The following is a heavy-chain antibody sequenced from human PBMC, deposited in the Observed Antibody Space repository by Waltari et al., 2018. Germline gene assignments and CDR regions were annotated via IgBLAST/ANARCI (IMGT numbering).Heavy chain of an antibody. Sequence: QVQLQESGPGLVKPSETLSLTCAVSGYSISSGYYWGWIRQPPGKGLEWIGSIYHSGSTYYNPSLKSRVTISVDTSKNQFSLKLSSVTAADTAVYYCARHPCGDCSRDAFDIWGQGTMVIVSS. CDR2: IYHSGST. D-gene: IGHD2-21*01. CDR1: GYSISSGYY. CDR3: ARHPCGDCSRDAFDI. V-gene: IGHV4-38-2*01. J-gene: IGHJ3*02.